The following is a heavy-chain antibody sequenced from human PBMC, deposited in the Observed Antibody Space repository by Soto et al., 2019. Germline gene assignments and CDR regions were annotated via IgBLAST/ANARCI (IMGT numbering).Heavy chain of an antibody. CDR1: GFSLSTSGMC. CDR2: IDWDDDK. D-gene: IGHD5-18*01. Sequence: SGPTLVNPTQTLTLTCTFSGFSLSTSGMCVSWIRQPPGKALEWLALIDWDDDKYYSTSLKTRLTISKDTSKNQVVLTMTNVDPVDTATYYCARTVDTAMATYYFDYWGQGTLVTVSS. J-gene: IGHJ4*02. V-gene: IGHV2-70*01. CDR3: ARTVDTAMATYYFDY.